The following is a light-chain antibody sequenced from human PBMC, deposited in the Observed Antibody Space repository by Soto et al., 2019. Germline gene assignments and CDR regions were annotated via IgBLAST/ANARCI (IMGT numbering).Light chain of an antibody. Sequence: EMVMTQSPATLSVSPGERATLSCRASQSVSSNLAWYQQKPGQAPRLLIYGASTRATGIPARFSGSGSGTEFTLTIRRLGPEDSAVYFCQQYGLSPFTFGPGTKVDIK. CDR1: QSVSSN. CDR2: GAS. J-gene: IGKJ3*01. CDR3: QQYGLSPFT. V-gene: IGKV3-15*01.